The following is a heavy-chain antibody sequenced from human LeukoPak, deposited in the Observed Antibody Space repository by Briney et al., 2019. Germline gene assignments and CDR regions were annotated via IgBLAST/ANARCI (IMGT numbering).Heavy chain of an antibody. CDR3: ARFNYYDSSGLVVDAFDI. V-gene: IGHV3-73*01. CDR2: VRSKVKNYAT. Sequence: GGSLRLSCVASGLTFSASEMHWVRQASGKGLEWLGRVRSKVKNYATAYAASVDGRFTISRDNSKNTLYLQMGSLRAEDTAVYYCARFNYYDSSGLVVDAFDIWGQGTMVTVSS. J-gene: IGHJ3*02. D-gene: IGHD3-22*01. CDR1: GLTFSASE.